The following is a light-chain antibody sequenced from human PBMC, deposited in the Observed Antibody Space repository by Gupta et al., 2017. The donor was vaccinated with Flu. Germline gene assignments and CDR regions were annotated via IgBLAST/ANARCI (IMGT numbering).Light chain of an antibody. J-gene: IGKJ2*01. V-gene: IGKV4-1*01. CDR1: QSILYSSDNKNY. CDR3: QQYDSTPYT. CDR2: WAS. Sequence: PGERATSNCRSSQSILYSSDNKNYLAWYQQKPGQPPKLLIYWASTRASGVPDRFSGSGSGTDFSLTISSLQAEDVAVYYCQQYDSTPYTFGQGTKLEVK.